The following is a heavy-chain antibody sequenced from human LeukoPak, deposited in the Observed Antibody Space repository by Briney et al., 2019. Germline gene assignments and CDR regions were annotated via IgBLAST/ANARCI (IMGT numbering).Heavy chain of an antibody. Sequence: SVKVSCKASGGTFSSYAISWVRQAPGQGLEWMGGIIPIFGTANYAQKFQGRVTITTDESTSTAYMELSSLRSEDTAVYYCARDSRQEGIAVAGGGAFDIWGQGTMVTVSS. CDR2: IIPIFGTA. CDR1: GGTFSSYA. J-gene: IGHJ3*02. V-gene: IGHV1-69*05. D-gene: IGHD6-19*01. CDR3: ARDSRQEGIAVAGGGAFDI.